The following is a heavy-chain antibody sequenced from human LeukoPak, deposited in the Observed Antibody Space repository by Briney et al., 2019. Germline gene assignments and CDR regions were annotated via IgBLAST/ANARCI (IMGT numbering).Heavy chain of an antibody. V-gene: IGHV1-8*02. Sequence: GASVKVSCKASGYTFKNYDINWVRQATGQGLEWMGWMNPNSGNTGFAQKFQDSVSMTRDTSINTAYMELTSLRSGDTAVYYCARATPGGLHGYSFVYWVEGSVVTVYS. J-gene: IGHJ4*02. CDR3: ARATPGGLHGYSFVY. CDR2: MNPNSGNT. D-gene: IGHD5-24*01. CDR1: GYTFKNYD.